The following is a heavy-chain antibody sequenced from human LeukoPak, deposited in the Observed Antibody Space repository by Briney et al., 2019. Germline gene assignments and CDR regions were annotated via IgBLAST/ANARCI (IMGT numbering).Heavy chain of an antibody. CDR3: ARGYCTNGVCYIFFNY. D-gene: IGHD2-8*01. CDR2: TYYRSKWYN. V-gene: IGHV6-1*01. J-gene: IGHJ4*02. CDR1: GDSVSSNSAA. Sequence: SQTLSLTCAISGDSVSSNSAAWNWIRQSPSRGLEWLGRTYYRSKWYNDYAVSVKGRITINPDTSKNQFSLQLNSVTPEDTAVYYCARGYCTNGVCYIFFNYWGQGTLVTVSS.